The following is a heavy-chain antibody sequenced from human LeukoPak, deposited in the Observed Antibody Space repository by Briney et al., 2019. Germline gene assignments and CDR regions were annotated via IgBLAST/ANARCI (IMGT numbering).Heavy chain of an antibody. J-gene: IGHJ5*02. V-gene: IGHV1-2*02. CDR3: ARLLWFGEFLTGPTDP. CDR2: INPNGGAT. CDR1: GYTFTGHY. Sequence: ASVKVSCKASGYTFTGHYMHWVRQAPGQGLEWMGWINPNGGATKSAQEFQGRVTMTRDTSISTVYMELTSLTSDDTAVYYCARLLWFGEFLTGPTDPWGQGTQVIVSS. D-gene: IGHD3-10*01.